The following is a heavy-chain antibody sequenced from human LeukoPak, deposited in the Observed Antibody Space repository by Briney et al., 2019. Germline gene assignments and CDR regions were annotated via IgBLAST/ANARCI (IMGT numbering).Heavy chain of an antibody. CDR3: VRVFGSGSGKYYADY. CDR2: ITGTSRTI. J-gene: IGHJ4*02. D-gene: IGHD3-10*01. Sequence: GGSLRLSCVASGFSFSNYWMHWVRQAPGKGLQWVSSITGTSRTIQYADSVMGRFTISRDNSKNSLYLQMSSLRAEDTAIYYCVRVFGSGSGKYYADYWGQGTLVTVSS. V-gene: IGHV3-21*01. CDR1: GFSFSNYW.